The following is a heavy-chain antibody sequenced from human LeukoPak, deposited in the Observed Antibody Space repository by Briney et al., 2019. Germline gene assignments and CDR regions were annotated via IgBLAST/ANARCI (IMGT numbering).Heavy chain of an antibody. Sequence: SEALSLTSTVSGGSISSYYWSWIRQPPGKGLEWIGYIYYSGSTNYNPSLKSRVTISVDTSKNQFSLKLSSVTAADTAVYYCAGGSGWYSYYFDYWGQGTLVTVSS. CDR2: IYYSGST. CDR1: GGSISSYY. J-gene: IGHJ4*02. V-gene: IGHV4-59*01. D-gene: IGHD6-19*01. CDR3: AGGSGWYSYYFDY.